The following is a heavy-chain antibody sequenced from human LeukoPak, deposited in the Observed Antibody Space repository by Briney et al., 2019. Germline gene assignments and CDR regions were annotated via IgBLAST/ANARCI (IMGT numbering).Heavy chain of an antibody. CDR1: KFTFNSYW. D-gene: IGHD3-16*01. J-gene: IGHJ4*02. CDR2: IRQDGSEK. CDR3: ATYLPYLGY. Sequence: GGSLRLSCEASKFTFNSYWMSWVRQAPGKGLEWVANIRQDGSEKNYVDSVKGRFTISRDNAKNSLYLQMNSLRAEDTAVYYCATYLPYLGYWGQGTLVTVSS. V-gene: IGHV3-7*03.